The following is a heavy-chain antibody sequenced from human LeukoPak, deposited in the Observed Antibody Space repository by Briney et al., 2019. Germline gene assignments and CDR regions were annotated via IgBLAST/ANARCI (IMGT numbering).Heavy chain of an antibody. Sequence: PSETLSLTCTVSGGSISSYYWSWIRQPPGKGLEWIGYIYYSGSTNYNPSLKSRVAISVDTSKNQFSLKLSSVTAADTAVYYCARVRLVAGTFDYWGQGTLVTVSS. J-gene: IGHJ4*02. CDR3: ARVRLVAGTFDY. V-gene: IGHV4-59*01. D-gene: IGHD6-19*01. CDR2: IYYSGST. CDR1: GGSISSYY.